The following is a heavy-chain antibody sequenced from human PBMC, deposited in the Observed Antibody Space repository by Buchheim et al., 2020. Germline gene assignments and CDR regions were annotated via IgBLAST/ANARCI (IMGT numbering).Heavy chain of an antibody. CDR2: ISGSGGST. CDR1: GFTFNSYA. D-gene: IGHD3-10*01. J-gene: IGHJ4*02. CDR3: AKVGPVAFGSGSYFPFDY. V-gene: IGHV3-23*01. Sequence: EVQLLESGGGLVQPGGSLRLSCAASGFTFNSYAMSWVRQAPGKGLEWVSAISGSGGSTYYADSVKGRFTISRDNSKNTLYLQMNSLRAEDTAVYYCAKVGPVAFGSGSYFPFDYWGQGTL.